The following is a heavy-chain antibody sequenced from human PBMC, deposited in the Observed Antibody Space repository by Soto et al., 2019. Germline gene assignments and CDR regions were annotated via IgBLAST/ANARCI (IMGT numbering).Heavy chain of an antibody. J-gene: IGHJ4*02. CDR2: ISGSGGST. Sequence: LRLSCAASGFTFSSYAMSWVRQAPGKGLEWVSAISGSGGSTYYADSVKGRFTISRDNSKNTLYLQMNSLRAEDTAVYYCAKGLLYGYYFDYWGQGTLVTVSS. CDR1: GFTFSSYA. CDR3: AKGLLYGYYFDY. D-gene: IGHD3-10*01. V-gene: IGHV3-23*01.